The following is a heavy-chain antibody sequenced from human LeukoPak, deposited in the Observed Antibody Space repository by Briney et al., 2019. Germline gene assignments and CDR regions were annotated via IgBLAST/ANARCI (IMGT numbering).Heavy chain of an antibody. J-gene: IGHJ4*02. CDR3: AAAGYYDSSGYYYDY. CDR2: IYTSGST. V-gene: IGHV4-61*02. D-gene: IGHD3-22*01. CDR1: GGSISSGSYY. Sequence: SETLSLTCTVSGGSISSGSYYWSWIRQPAGKGLEWIGRIYTSGSTNYNPSLKSRVTISVDTSKNQFSLKLSSVTAADTAVYYCAAAGYYDSSGYYYDYWGQGTLVTVSS.